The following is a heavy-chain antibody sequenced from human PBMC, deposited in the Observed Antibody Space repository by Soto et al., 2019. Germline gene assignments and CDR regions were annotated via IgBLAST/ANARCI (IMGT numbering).Heavy chain of an antibody. CDR2: IKQDESKR. J-gene: IGHJ3*02. V-gene: IGHV3-7*05. CDR1: VFTFSSYW. Sequence: EVQLVESGGGLVQPGGSLRLSCAASVFTFSSYWMTWVSQAPGKALEWVANIKQDESKRYYVDSVEVRFTISRDNAKNSLFLQMNSLRAEDTAVYYCARDSSPSYSSRWYDAFDIRGQGTMVTVSS. D-gene: IGHD6-13*01. CDR3: ARDSSPSYSSRWYDAFDI.